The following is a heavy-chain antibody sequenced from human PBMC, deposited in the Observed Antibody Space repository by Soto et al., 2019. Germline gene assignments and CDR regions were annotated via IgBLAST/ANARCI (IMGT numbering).Heavy chain of an antibody. Sequence: GGSLRLSCAASGFTFSSYNMNWVRQAPGKGLEWVSSISSSSSYIYYADSVKGRFTISRDNAKNSLYLQMNSLRAEDTAVYYCARLVHFDSSGFGLWGKGTSATVSS. CDR2: ISSSSSYI. CDR1: GFTFSSYN. V-gene: IGHV3-21*01. D-gene: IGHD3-22*01. CDR3: ARLVHFDSSGFGL. J-gene: IGHJ6*04.